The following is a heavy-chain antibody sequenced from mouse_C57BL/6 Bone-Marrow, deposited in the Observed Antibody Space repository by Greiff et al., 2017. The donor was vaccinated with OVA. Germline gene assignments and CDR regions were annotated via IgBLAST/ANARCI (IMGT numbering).Heavy chain of an antibody. CDR3: ARHMEYDYAFDY. V-gene: IGHV5-6*01. J-gene: IGHJ2*01. D-gene: IGHD2-4*01. Sequence: EVKLMESGGDLVKPGGSLKLSCAASGFTFSSYGMSWVRQTPDKRLEWVATISSGGSYTYYPDSVKGRFTISRDNAKNTLYLQMSSLKSEDTAMYYCARHMEYDYAFDYWGQGTTLTVSA. CDR2: ISSGGSYT. CDR1: GFTFSSYG.